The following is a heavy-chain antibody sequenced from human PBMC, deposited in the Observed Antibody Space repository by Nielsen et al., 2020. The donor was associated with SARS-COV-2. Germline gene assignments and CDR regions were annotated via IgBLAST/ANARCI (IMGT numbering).Heavy chain of an antibody. CDR3: VKGLPGYSSSWYDY. D-gene: IGHD6-13*01. Sequence: GESLKISCAVSGFTFRTYAMSWVRQAPGKGLEWVSAISGNGDRTYYADSVKGRFTISRDNSKNTLYLQMNSLRAEDTALYYCVKGLPGYSSSWYDYWGQGTLVTVSS. CDR2: ISGNGDRT. J-gene: IGHJ4*02. V-gene: IGHV3-23*01. CDR1: GFTFRTYA.